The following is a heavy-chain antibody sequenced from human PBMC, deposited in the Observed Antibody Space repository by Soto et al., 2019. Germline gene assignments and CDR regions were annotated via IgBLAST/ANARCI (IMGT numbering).Heavy chain of an antibody. V-gene: IGHV3-15*07. CDR1: GFTFSDAW. J-gene: IGHJ4*02. D-gene: IGHD3-10*01. CDR3: TSALPGITTNYGFDY. Sequence: EVQLVESGGGLVRPGESLRVSCAASGFTFSDAWMNWVRQAPGKGLEWVGRFKSRRDGGTTDYAAPVKGRITISRDDAKNMLSLQMNSLKTEDTAMYFCTSALPGITTNYGFDYWGQGILVTVSS. CDR2: FKSRRDGGTT.